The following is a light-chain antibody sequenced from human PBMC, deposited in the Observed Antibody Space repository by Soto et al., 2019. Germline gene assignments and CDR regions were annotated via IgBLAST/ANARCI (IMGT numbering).Light chain of an antibody. CDR1: QSVSSN. CDR2: GAS. Sequence: EIVMTQSPATLSVSPGERATLSCRASQSVSSNLAWYQQKPGQAPRLLIYGASTRATGIPDRFSGSGSGTDFTLSIRRLEPEDFAVYYCQHYGFSLITFGQGTRLE. V-gene: IGKV3-20*01. J-gene: IGKJ5*01. CDR3: QHYGFSLIT.